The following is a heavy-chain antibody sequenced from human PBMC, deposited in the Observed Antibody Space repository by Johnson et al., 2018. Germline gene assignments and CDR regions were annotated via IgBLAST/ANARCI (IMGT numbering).Heavy chain of an antibody. J-gene: IGHJ6*02. CDR1: GFTFSSYA. CDR2: ISGRGGST. V-gene: IGHV3-23*01. D-gene: IGHD2-2*01. CDR3: AKESTARRGTYYYYGMDV. Sequence: VRLLESGGGLVQPGGSLRLSCAASGFTFSSYAMSWVRQAPGKGLEWVSAISGRGGSTYYADSVKGRFTTSSNNSKNTLYLKMNSLRAEDTAGYYCAKESTARRGTYYYYGMDVWGQGTTVTVSS.